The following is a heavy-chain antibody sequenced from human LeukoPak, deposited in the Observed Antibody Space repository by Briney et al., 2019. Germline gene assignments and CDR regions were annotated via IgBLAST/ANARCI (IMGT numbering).Heavy chain of an antibody. CDR1: GGSISSYY. D-gene: IGHD3-3*01. J-gene: IGHJ4*02. Sequence: SETLSLTCTVSGGSISSYYWSWIRQPAGKGMEWIGRISTSGSTNYNASLKSRVTMSVDTSKNQFSLKLSSVTAADTAVYYCARDRPYYDFWSGYNGRDYFDYWGQGTLVTVSS. V-gene: IGHV4-4*07. CDR2: ISTSGST. CDR3: ARDRPYYDFWSGYNGRDYFDY.